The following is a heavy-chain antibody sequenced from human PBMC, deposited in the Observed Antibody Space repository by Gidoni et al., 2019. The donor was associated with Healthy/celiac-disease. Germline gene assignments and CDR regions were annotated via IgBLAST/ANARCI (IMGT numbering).Heavy chain of an antibody. CDR2: ISGSGGST. CDR1: GFTFSSYA. V-gene: IGHV3-23*04. CDR3: AKDIWSMDYYYYYGMDV. D-gene: IGHD2-8*02. J-gene: IGHJ6*02. Sequence: EVQLVESGGGLVQPGGSLRRSCAASGFTFSSYAMSWVRQAPGKGLEWVSAISGSGGSTYYADSVKGRFTISRDNSKNTLYLQMNSLRAEDTAVYYCAKDIWSMDYYYYYGMDVWGQGTTVTVSS.